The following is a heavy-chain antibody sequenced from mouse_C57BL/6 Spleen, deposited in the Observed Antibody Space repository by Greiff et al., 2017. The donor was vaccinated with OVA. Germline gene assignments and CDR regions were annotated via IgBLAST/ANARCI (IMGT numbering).Heavy chain of an antibody. CDR3: ARREYFDV. CDR1: GYSFTGYY. J-gene: IGHJ1*03. CDR2: INPSTGGT. V-gene: IGHV1-42*01. Sequence: VQLQQSGPELVKPGASVKISCKASGYSFTGYYMNWVKQSPEKSLEWIGEINPSTGGTTYNQKFKAKATLTVDKSSSTAYMQLKSLTSEDSAVYYCARREYFDVWGTGTTVTVSS.